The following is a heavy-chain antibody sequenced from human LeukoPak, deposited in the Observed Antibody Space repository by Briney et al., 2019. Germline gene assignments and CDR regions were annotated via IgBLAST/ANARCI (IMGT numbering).Heavy chain of an antibody. D-gene: IGHD3-22*01. CDR2: IYYSGST. CDR1: GGSISSYY. Sequence: PSETLSLTCTVSGGSISSYYWSWIRQPPGEGLEWIGYIYYSGSTNYNPSLKSRVTISVDTSKNQFSLKLSSVTAADTAVYYCARSYYDSSGYYPPSWYFDLWGRGTLVTVSS. J-gene: IGHJ2*01. CDR3: ARSYYDSSGYYPPSWYFDL. V-gene: IGHV4-59*01.